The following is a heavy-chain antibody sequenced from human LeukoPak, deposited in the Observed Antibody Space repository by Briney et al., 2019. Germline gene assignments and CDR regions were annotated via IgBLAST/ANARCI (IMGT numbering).Heavy chain of an antibody. Sequence: PGGSLRLSCAASGFTFSNYGMHWVRQALGKGLEWVSTVSTTGGSTYYADSVKGRFTISRDNSKDTLYLQMNSLRAEDTAVYYCAKSFWWFGEFSPFDNWGQGTLVTVSS. J-gene: IGHJ4*02. CDR1: GFTFSNYG. V-gene: IGHV3-23*01. D-gene: IGHD3-10*01. CDR2: VSTTGGST. CDR3: AKSFWWFGEFSPFDN.